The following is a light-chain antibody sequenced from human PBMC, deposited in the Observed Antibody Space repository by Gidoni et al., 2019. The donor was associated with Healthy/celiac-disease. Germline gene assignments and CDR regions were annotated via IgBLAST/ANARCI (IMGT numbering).Light chain of an antibody. V-gene: IGKV3-20*01. J-gene: IGKJ2*01. Sequence: VLTQSPGTLSLSPGERATLSCRASHSVSSSYLAWYQQKPGQAPRLLIYGASSRATGIPDRFSGSGSGTDFTLTISRLEPEDFAVYYCQQNGSSPHTFGQGTKLEIK. CDR1: HSVSSSY. CDR2: GAS. CDR3: QQNGSSPHT.